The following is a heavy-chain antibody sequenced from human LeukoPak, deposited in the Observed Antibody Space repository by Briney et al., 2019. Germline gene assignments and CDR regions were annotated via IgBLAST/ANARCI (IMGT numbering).Heavy chain of an antibody. CDR3: ARAGYSGYDLVY. D-gene: IGHD5-12*01. J-gene: IGHJ4*02. CDR2: IYNGGST. V-gene: IGHV4-59*01. Sequence: SETLSLTCTVSGGSISSYYWTWIRQPPGKGLEWIGYIYNGGSTNYNPSLKSRVTISVDTSKNQFSLTVSSVTAADAAMYYCARAGYSGYDLVYWGQGTLVTVSS. CDR1: GGSISSYY.